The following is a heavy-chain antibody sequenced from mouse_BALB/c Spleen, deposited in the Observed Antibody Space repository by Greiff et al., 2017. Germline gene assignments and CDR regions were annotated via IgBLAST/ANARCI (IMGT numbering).Heavy chain of an antibody. CDR3: AREGLRYFDV. Sequence: DVKLVESGPGLVKPSQSLSLTCTVTGYSITSDYAWNWIRQFPGNKLEWMGYISYSGSTSYNPSLKSRISITRDTSKNQFFLQLNSVTTEDTATYYCAREGLRYFDVWGAGTTVTSPQ. V-gene: IGHV3-2*02. J-gene: IGHJ1*01. CDR1: GYSITSDYA. D-gene: IGHD3-1*01. CDR2: ISYSGST.